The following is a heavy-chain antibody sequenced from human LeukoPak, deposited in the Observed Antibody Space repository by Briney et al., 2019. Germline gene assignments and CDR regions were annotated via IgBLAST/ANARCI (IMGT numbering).Heavy chain of an antibody. CDR1: GGSISSYY. Sequence: SETLSLTCTVSGGSISSYYWSWIRQPSGKGLEWIGYIYYSGSTNYNPSLKSRVTISVDTSKNQFSLKLSSVTAADTAVYYCAREKLGDAFDIWGQGTMVTVSS. V-gene: IGHV4-59*01. CDR2: IYYSGST. D-gene: IGHD7-27*01. J-gene: IGHJ3*02. CDR3: AREKLGDAFDI.